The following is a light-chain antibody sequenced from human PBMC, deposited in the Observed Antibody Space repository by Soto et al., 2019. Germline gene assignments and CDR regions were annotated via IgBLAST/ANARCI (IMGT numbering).Light chain of an antibody. CDR2: LNIDGSH. CDR3: QTWGIGMQDVV. CDR1: SGHSSYA. Sequence: QSVLTQSPSASASLGASVKLTCTLSSGHSSYAIAWHQQQPEKGPRYLMKLNIDGSHSKGDGIPDRFSGSSSGAERYLTISSLQSEDEADYYCQTWGIGMQDVVFSGGTKLTVL. J-gene: IGLJ2*01. V-gene: IGLV4-69*01.